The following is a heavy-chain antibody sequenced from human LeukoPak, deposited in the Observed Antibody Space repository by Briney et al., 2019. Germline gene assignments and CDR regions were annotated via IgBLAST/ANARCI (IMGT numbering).Heavy chain of an antibody. D-gene: IGHD3-10*01. J-gene: IGHJ5*02. CDR1: AGSVSAYY. CDR2: IFYNGHT. Sequence: SETLSLTCTVSAGSVSAYYWSWIRQRPGRGFESIGYIFYNGHTKYNPSLSSRVTISINTSKNQFSLKLSSVTAADTAFYFCARGLDPPGGNGFAPGGRGILATVSS. V-gene: IGHV4-59*02. CDR3: ARGLDPPGGNGFAP.